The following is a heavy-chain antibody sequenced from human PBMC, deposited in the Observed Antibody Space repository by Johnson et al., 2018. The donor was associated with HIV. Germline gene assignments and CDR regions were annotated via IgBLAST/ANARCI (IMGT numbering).Heavy chain of an antibody. V-gene: IGHV3-11*01. CDR1: GFTFSDYY. D-gene: IGHD6-6*01. CDR2: ISNSGETV. Sequence: QVQLVESGGGLVKPGGSLRLSCAASGFTFSDYYMSWIRQAPGKGLEWVSYISNSGETVFYADSVKGRFTVSRDNTKNSLFLQMNSLRAEDTAVYYCARPTIAARPDAFDIWGQGTMVTVSS. J-gene: IGHJ3*02. CDR3: ARPTIAARPDAFDI.